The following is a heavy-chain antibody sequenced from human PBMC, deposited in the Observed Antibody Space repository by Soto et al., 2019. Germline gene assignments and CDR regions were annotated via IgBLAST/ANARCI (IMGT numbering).Heavy chain of an antibody. CDR3: AKEIGSDYYYGMDV. CDR1: GFTFSSYA. Sequence: GGSLRLSCAASGFTFSSYAMSWVRQAPGKGLEWVSAISGSGGSTYYADSVKGRFTISRDNSKNTLYLQMNSLRTEDTAVYYCAKEIGSDYYYGMDVWGQGTTVTVTS. CDR2: ISGSGGST. J-gene: IGHJ6*02. V-gene: IGHV3-23*01.